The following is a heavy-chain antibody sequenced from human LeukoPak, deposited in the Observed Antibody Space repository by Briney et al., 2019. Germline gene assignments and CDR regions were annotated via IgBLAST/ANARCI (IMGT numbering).Heavy chain of an antibody. D-gene: IGHD5-24*01. CDR2: IIPILGIA. J-gene: IGHJ4*02. Sequence: SVKVSCKASGGAFSSYTISWVRQAPGQGLEWMGRIIPILGIANYAQKFQGGVTITADKSTSTAYMELSSLRSEDTAAYYCARDVEMATIYFDYWGQGTLVTVSS. CDR3: ARDVEMATIYFDY. CDR1: GGAFSSYT. V-gene: IGHV1-69*04.